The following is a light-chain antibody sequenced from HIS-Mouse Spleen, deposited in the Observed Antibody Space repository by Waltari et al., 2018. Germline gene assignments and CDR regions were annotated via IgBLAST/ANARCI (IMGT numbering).Light chain of an antibody. CDR3: QQLNSYPPT. J-gene: IGKJ1*01. Sequence: DIQLTQSPSFLSASVGDRVTITCRASQGISSYLSWYQQKLGKAPKFLISAASTLQSGVPSRFSGSGSGTEFTLTISSLQPEDFATYYCQQLNSYPPTFGQGTKVEIK. CDR1: QGISSY. CDR2: AAS. V-gene: IGKV1-9*01.